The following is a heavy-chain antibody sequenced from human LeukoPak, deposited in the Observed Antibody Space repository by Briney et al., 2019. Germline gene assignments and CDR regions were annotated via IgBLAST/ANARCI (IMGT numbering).Heavy chain of an antibody. D-gene: IGHD2-2*01. CDR1: GGSISSHY. Sequence: SETLSLTCTVSGGSISSHYWSWIRQPPGKGLEWIGYIYYSGSTNYNPSLKSRVTMSIDTSRNQFSLNVFSVTAADSAVYYCARFNSGCSEASCYVHYWGQGILVIVSS. V-gene: IGHV4-59*11. CDR2: IYYSGST. J-gene: IGHJ4*02. CDR3: ARFNSGCSEASCYVHY.